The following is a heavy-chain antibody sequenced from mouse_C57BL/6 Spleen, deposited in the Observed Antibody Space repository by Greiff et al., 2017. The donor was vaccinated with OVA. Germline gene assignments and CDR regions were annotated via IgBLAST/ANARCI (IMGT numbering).Heavy chain of an antibody. CDR2: IWWDDDK. CDR1: GFSLSTFGMG. J-gene: IGHJ4*01. CDR3: ARIERDYYGSGYAMDY. V-gene: IGHV8-8*01. D-gene: IGHD1-1*01. Sequence: QVQLKESGPGILQPSQTLSLTCSFSGFSLSTFGMGVGWIRQPSGKGLEWLAHIWWDDDKYYNPALKSRLTISKDTSKNQVFLKIANVDTADTATYYCARIERDYYGSGYAMDYWGQGTSVTVSS.